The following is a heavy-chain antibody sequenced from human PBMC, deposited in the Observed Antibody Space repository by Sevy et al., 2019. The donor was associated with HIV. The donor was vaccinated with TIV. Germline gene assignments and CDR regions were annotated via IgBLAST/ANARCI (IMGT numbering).Heavy chain of an antibody. D-gene: IGHD3-16*01. CDR1: ELGFSSHS. V-gene: IGHV3-48*02. J-gene: IGHJ4*02. Sequence: GGSLRLSCTYSELGFSSHSFNWVRQAPGKGLEWISYISGIGTPISYLDSLRGRFTISRDNAKNSLFLQMNNLRDDDTAVYYCARDLHWAFGQWGQGTLVTVSS. CDR3: ARDLHWAFGQ. CDR2: ISGIGTPI.